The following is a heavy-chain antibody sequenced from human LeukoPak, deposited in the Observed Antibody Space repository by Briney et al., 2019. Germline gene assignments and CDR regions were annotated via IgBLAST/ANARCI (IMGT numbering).Heavy chain of an antibody. Sequence: ASVKVSCKAPGYTFSNYAMNWVRQAPGQGLEWMGWINTNTGNPVYAQGFTGRFVFSLDTSVNTTYLQITSLKAEDTAVYCARSSGSDYWGQGTLVTVSS. CDR2: INTNTGNP. D-gene: IGHD3-22*01. CDR1: GYTFSNYA. CDR3: ARSSGSDY. J-gene: IGHJ4*02. V-gene: IGHV7-4-1*02.